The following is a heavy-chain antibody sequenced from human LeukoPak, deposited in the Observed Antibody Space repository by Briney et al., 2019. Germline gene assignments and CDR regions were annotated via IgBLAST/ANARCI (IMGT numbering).Heavy chain of an antibody. D-gene: IGHD1-1*01. V-gene: IGHV4-39*07. CDR3: ARHAGNDYYYSYMDV. J-gene: IGHJ6*03. CDR1: GDSISSSSYY. CDR2: IYYSGST. Sequence: SETLSLTCTVSGDSISSSSYYWGWIRQPPGKGLEWIGNIYYSGSTYYNPSLKSRVTISVDTSKNHFSLKLTSVTAADTAVYYCARHAGNDYYYSYMDVWGKGTTVTVSS.